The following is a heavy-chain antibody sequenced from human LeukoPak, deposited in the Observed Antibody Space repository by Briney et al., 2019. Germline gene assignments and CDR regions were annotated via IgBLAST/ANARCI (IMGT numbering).Heavy chain of an antibody. CDR3: ARVRRDGCNYRHQDFDY. J-gene: IGHJ4*02. Sequence: SETLSLTCAVYGGSFSGYYWSWIRQPPGKGLEWIGEINHSGSTNYNPSLKSRVTISVDTSKNQFSLKLSSVTAADTAVYYRARVRRDGCNYRHQDFDYWGQGTLVTVSS. D-gene: IGHD5-24*01. CDR1: GGSFSGYY. CDR2: INHSGST. V-gene: IGHV4-34*01.